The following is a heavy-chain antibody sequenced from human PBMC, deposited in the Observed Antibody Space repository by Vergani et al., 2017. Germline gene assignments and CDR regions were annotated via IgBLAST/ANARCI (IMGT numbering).Heavy chain of an antibody. CDR1: GFSFRNAW. CDR2: IKSTFDRGTT. CDR3: AKANPRNSGYDYLYYYHAMDA. J-gene: IGHJ6*02. Sequence: EVQLVESGGGIVKPGGSLRLSCVASGFSFRNAWMNWVRRTPGKGLEWVGRIKSTFDRGTTDYAAAVKGRFTISRDDSKNTLFLQMNGLKTEDTAVYYCAKANPRNSGYDYLYYYHAMDAWGQGTTVTVSS. D-gene: IGHD5-12*01. V-gene: IGHV3-15*07.